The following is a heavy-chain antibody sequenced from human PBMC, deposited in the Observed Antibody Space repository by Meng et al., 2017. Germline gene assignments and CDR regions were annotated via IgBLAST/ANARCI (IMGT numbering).Heavy chain of an antibody. CDR3: ARDWRY. Sequence: EVQLVETGGCLIQPGVFLRLSCAAAGFTVSSNYIGWVRQAPGKGLEWVSVIYSGGSTYYADSVKGRFTISRDNSKNTLYLQMNSLRAEDTAVYYCARDWRYWGQGTLVTVSS. J-gene: IGHJ4*02. V-gene: IGHV3-53*02. CDR2: IYSGGST. D-gene: IGHD1-1*01. CDR1: GFTVSSNY.